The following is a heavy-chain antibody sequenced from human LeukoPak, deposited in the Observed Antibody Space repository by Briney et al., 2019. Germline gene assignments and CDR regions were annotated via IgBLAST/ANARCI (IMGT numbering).Heavy chain of an antibody. CDR3: ARDSHYDILTGYYGNPGWFDP. Sequence: SETLSLTCTVSGGSISSYYWSWIRQPPGKGLEWIGYIYYSGSTNYNPSLKSRVTISVDTSKNQFSLKLSSVTAADTAVYYCARDSHYDILTGYYGNPGWFDPWGQGALVTVSS. D-gene: IGHD3-9*01. V-gene: IGHV4-59*01. CDR2: IYYSGST. J-gene: IGHJ5*02. CDR1: GGSISSYY.